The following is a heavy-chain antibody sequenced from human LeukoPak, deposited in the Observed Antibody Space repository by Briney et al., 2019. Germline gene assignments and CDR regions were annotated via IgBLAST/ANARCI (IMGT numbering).Heavy chain of an antibody. V-gene: IGHV1-2*02. Sequence: ASVKVSCKASGYTFTGYYMHWVRQAPGQGPEWMGWINPNSGGTNYAQKFQGRVTMTRDTSISTAYMELSRLRSDDTAVYYCARVRGRYSSSWYYFDYWGQGTLVTVSS. CDR2: INPNSGGT. D-gene: IGHD6-13*01. J-gene: IGHJ4*02. CDR3: ARVRGRYSSSWYYFDY. CDR1: GYTFTGYY.